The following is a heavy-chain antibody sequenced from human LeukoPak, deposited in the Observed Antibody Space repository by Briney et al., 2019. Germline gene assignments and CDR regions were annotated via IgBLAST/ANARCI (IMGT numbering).Heavy chain of an antibody. D-gene: IGHD3-10*01. CDR1: GGSFSGYY. Sequence: SETLSLTCAVYGGSFSGYYWSWIRQPPGKGLEWIGEIYHSGSTNYNPSLKSRVTISVDKSKNQFSLKLSSVTAADTAVYYCARRAMVRGFDYWGQGTLVTVSS. CDR2: IYHSGST. J-gene: IGHJ4*02. V-gene: IGHV4-34*01. CDR3: ARRAMVRGFDY.